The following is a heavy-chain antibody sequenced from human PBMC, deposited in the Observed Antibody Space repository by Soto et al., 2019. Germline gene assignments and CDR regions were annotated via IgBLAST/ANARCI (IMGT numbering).Heavy chain of an antibody. D-gene: IGHD1-26*01. J-gene: IGHJ4*02. V-gene: IGHV4-28*01. CDR1: GYSISSSNW. Sequence: QVQLQESGPGLVKPSDTLSLTCAVSGYSISSSNWWGWIRQPPGKGLEWIGYIYYSGTTYYNPSLKSRVIMSVDTSKNPFSLKLTSVTAVDTAVYYCARREIQGPIDYWGQGTLVTVSS. CDR2: IYYSGTT. CDR3: ARREIQGPIDY.